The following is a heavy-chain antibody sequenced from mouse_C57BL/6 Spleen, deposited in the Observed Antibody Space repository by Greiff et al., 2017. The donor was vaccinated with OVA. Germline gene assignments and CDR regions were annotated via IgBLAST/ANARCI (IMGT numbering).Heavy chain of an antibody. CDR2: IYPRDGST. J-gene: IGHJ4*01. CDR1: GYTFTDHT. CDR3: ARSPNYYGSSYGAAMDY. D-gene: IGHD1-1*01. Sequence: QVQLQQSDAELVKPGASVKISCKVSGYTFTDHTIHWMKQRPEQGLAWIGYIYPRDGSTKYNEKFKGKATLTADKSSSTAYMQLNSLTSEDSAVYFCARSPNYYGSSYGAAMDYWGQGTSVTVSS. V-gene: IGHV1-78*01.